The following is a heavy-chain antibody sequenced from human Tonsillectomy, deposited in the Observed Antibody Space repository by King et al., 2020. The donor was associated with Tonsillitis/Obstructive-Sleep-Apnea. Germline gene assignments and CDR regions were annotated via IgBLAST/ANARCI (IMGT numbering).Heavy chain of an antibody. CDR3: ARVQTSYSSGWGWFDP. V-gene: IGHV3-20*04. CDR2: INWNGGST. Sequence: VQLGESVGGVVRPGGSLILSCAASGFTFDDYGMSCVCQSPGKGLELGSGINWNGGSTGYADAMKGRFTISRDNAKNSLYLQMNSLRAEDTALYYCARVQTSYSSGWGWFDPWGQGTLVTVSS. D-gene: IGHD6-19*01. CDR1: GFTFDDYG. J-gene: IGHJ5*02.